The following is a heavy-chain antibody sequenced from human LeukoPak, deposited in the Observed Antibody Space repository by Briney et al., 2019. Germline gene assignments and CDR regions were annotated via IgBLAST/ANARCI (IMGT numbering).Heavy chain of an antibody. CDR1: GGSISSGSYY. J-gene: IGHJ6*03. Sequence: PSQTLSLTCTVSGGSISSGSYYWSWIRQPAGKGLEWIGRIYTSGSTNYNPSLKSRVTISVDTSKNQFSLKLSSVTAADTAVYYCARVRSIDVWGKGTTVTVSS. CDR2: IYTSGST. CDR3: ARVRSIDV. V-gene: IGHV4-61*02.